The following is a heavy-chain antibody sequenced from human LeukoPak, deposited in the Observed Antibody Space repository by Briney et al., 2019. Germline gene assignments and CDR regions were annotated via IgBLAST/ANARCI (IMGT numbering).Heavy chain of an antibody. J-gene: IGHJ5*02. CDR3: ARHASGSDWFDP. CDR1: GYSSTSYW. D-gene: IGHD1-26*01. Sequence: GESLKISCKGSGYSSTSYWIGWVRQMPGKGLEWMGIIYPDDSDTTYSPSFQGQVTISADKSISTVYLQWTSLKASDTATYYCARHASGSDWFDPWGQGTLVTVSS. CDR2: IYPDDSDT. V-gene: IGHV5-51*01.